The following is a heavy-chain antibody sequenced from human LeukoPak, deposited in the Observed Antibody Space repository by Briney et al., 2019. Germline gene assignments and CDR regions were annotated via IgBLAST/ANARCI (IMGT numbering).Heavy chain of an antibody. Sequence: ASVKVSCKSSGYTFTGYYIHWVRQAPGQGLEWMGWINPDSGGTKYAQKFQGRVTMTRDTSISTAYMELSRLTSDDTAVYYCAREGQYHDTSGFFDYWGQGTLVTVSS. CDR3: AREGQYHDTSGFFDY. CDR2: INPDSGGT. CDR1: GYTFTGYY. J-gene: IGHJ4*02. V-gene: IGHV1-2*02. D-gene: IGHD3-22*01.